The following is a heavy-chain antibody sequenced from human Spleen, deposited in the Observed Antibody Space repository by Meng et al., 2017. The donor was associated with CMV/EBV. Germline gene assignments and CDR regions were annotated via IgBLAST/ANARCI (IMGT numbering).Heavy chain of an antibody. Sequence: SLKISCAASGFTFDDYAMHWVRQAPGKGLEWVSGISWNSGSIGYADSVKGRFTISKDNAKNTLYLQMNSLRAEDTAVYYCARDAGANLDYWGQGTLVTVSS. J-gene: IGHJ4*02. CDR3: ARDAGANLDY. CDR1: GFTFDDYA. V-gene: IGHV3-9*01. CDR2: ISWNSGSI.